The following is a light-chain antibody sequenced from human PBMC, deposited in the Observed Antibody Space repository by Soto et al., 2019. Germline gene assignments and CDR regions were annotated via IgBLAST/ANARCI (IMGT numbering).Light chain of an antibody. V-gene: IGKV3-20*01. J-gene: IGKJ1*01. CDR2: GVS. CDR3: HQYGVLPKT. Sequence: EIVLTQSPGTVSLSPGDRATLSCRASQSISANYLAWYQQKPGQAPRLLIYGVSIRATGIPDRFAGSGSGTDFTLTISRLEPEDFAVYYCHQYGVLPKTFGQGTTVEIK. CDR1: QSISANY.